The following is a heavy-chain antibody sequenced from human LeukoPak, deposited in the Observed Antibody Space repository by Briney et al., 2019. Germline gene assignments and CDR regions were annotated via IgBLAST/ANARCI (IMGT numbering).Heavy chain of an antibody. D-gene: IGHD3-3*01. CDR1: GFTFSSYA. CDR2: ISGSGGST. Sequence: VGSLRLSCVASGFTFSSYAMSWVRQAPGKGLEWVSAISGSGGSTYYADSVKGRFTISRDNSKNTLYLQMNSLRAEDTAVYYCAKDLSYYDFWSGYKLIDYWGQGTLVTVSS. V-gene: IGHV3-23*01. CDR3: AKDLSYYDFWSGYKLIDY. J-gene: IGHJ4*02.